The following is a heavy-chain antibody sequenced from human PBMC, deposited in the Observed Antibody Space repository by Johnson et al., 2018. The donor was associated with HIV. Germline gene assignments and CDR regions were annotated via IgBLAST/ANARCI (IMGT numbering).Heavy chain of an antibody. CDR1: GFTFSSYA. V-gene: IGHV3-30*04. J-gene: IGHJ3*02. D-gene: IGHD1-26*01. Sequence: QVQLVESGGGVVQPGRSLRLSCAASGFTFSSYAMHWVRQAPGKGLEWVAVISYDGINKDYADSVKGRFTISRDNSKNTLYLQMNSLRAVDTAVYYCAKDFRVGATTSDDAFDIWGQGTMVTVSS. CDR2: ISYDGINK. CDR3: AKDFRVGATTSDDAFDI.